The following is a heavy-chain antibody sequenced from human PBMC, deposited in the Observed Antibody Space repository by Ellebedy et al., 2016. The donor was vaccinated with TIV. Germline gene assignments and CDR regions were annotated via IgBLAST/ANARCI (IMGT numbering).Heavy chain of an antibody. V-gene: IGHV2-5*02. CDR2: VYWDDDK. Sequence: SGPTLVXPTQTLTLTCTFSGFSFSDPGVGVGWIRQPPGKALEWLGFVYWDDDKRYSPSLKSRLTITKDTSKNQVVLIMSNMDPVGTATYYCAHRRDDYDYIWGGYRHDAFDIWGQGTVVTVSS. CDR3: AHRRDDYDYIWGGYRHDAFDI. D-gene: IGHD3-16*02. J-gene: IGHJ3*02. CDR1: GFSFSDPGVG.